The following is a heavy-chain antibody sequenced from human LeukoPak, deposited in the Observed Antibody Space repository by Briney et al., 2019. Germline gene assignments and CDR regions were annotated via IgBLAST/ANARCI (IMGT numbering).Heavy chain of an antibody. D-gene: IGHD1-26*01. J-gene: IGHJ4*02. CDR1: GGSFSGYY. CDR2: INHSGST. Sequence: PSETLSLTCAVYGGSFSGYYWSWIRQPPGKGLEWIGEINHSGSTNYNPSLKSRVTISVDTSKNQFSLKLSSVTAADTAVYYCARGCGSYPFDYWGQGTLVTVSS. V-gene: IGHV4-34*01. CDR3: ARGCGSYPFDY.